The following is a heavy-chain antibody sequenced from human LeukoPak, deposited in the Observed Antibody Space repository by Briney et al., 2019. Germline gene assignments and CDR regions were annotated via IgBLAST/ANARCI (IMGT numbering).Heavy chain of an antibody. J-gene: IGHJ4*02. CDR2: IYYSGST. CDR1: GGSVSSGSYY. CDR3: ARVSRRCSGGSCYLGFDY. Sequence: SETLSLTCTVSGGSVSSGSYYWSWIRQPPGKGLEWIGYIYYSGSTNYNPSLKSRVTISVDTSKNQFSLKLSSVTAADMAVYYCARVSRRCSGGSCYLGFDYWGQGTLVTVSS. D-gene: IGHD2-15*01. V-gene: IGHV4-61*01.